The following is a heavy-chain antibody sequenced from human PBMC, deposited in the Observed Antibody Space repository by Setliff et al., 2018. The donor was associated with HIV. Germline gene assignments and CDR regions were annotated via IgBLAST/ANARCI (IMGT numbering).Heavy chain of an antibody. CDR2: INPNSGGT. J-gene: IGHJ4*02. Sequence: GASVKVSCKASGYTFSDYFIHWVRQAPGQALEWMGRINPNSGGTNYAQKFQGRVTMTRDTSISTAYMELSRLRSDDTAVYYCARGSLLGYFDWLFPDWGQGTLVTVSS. CDR1: GYTFSDYF. CDR3: ARGSLLGYFDWLFPD. V-gene: IGHV1-2*06. D-gene: IGHD3-9*01.